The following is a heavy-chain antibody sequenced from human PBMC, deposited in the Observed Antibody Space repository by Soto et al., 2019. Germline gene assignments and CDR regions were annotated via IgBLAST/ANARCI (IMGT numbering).Heavy chain of an antibody. CDR1: GGTFSSYA. CDR2: IIPIFGTA. Sequence: SVKVSCKASGGTFSSYAISWVRQAPGQGLEWMGGIIPIFGTANYAQKFQGRVTITADESTSTAHMELSSLRSEDTAVYYCARVVTPYNWFDTWGQGTLVTVSS. D-gene: IGHD4-4*01. V-gene: IGHV1-69*13. CDR3: ARVVTPYNWFDT. J-gene: IGHJ5*02.